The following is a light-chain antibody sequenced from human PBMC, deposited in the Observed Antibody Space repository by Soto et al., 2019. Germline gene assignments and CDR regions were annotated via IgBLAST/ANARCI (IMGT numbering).Light chain of an antibody. CDR1: SSDVGGYNY. V-gene: IGLV2-8*01. CDR2: EVS. CDR3: TSYSGNSNNLL. Sequence: QSALTQPPSASGSPGQSVTISCTGTSSDVGGYNYVSWYQQHPGKVPKLLIYEVSKRPSGVPDRFSGSKSGNTASLTVSGIQAEDEADFYCTSYSGNSNNLLSGGGTKRTVL. J-gene: IGLJ2*01.